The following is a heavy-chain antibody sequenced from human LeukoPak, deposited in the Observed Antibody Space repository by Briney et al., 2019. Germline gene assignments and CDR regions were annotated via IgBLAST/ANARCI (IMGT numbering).Heavy chain of an antibody. CDR1: GFTFSSYG. CDR3: AKGIVATTASSFDY. J-gene: IGHJ4*02. D-gene: IGHD5-12*01. V-gene: IGHV3-30*18. CDR2: ISYDGSNK. Sequence: PGGSLRLSCAASGFTFSSYGMHWVRQAPGKGLEWLAVISYDGSNKYYADSVKGRFTISRDNSKNTLYLQMNSLRAEDTAVYYCAKGIVATTASSFDYWGQGTLVTVSS.